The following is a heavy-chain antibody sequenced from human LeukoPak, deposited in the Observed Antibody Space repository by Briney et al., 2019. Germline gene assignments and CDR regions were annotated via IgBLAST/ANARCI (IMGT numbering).Heavy chain of an antibody. J-gene: IGHJ3*02. D-gene: IGHD6-19*01. V-gene: IGHV3-15*01. CDR3: TTGRESAYSSGWYAFDI. CDR2: IKSKTDGGTT. Sequence: PGGSLRLSCAASGFTFSNAWMSWVRQAPRKGLEWVGRIKSKTDGGTTDYAAPVKGRFTISRDDSKNTLYLQMNSLKTEDTAVYYCTTGRESAYSSGWYAFDIWGQGTMVTVSS. CDR1: GFTFSNAW.